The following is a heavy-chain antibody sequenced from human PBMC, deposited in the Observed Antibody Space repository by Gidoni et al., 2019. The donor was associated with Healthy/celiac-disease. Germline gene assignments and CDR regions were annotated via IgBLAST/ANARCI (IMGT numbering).Heavy chain of an antibody. CDR2: INHSGST. J-gene: IGHJ4*02. CDR3: ARMDSSRLDY. V-gene: IGHV4-34*01. Sequence: QVQLQQWGAGLLKPSETLSLTCAVYGGSFSGYYWSWIRQPPGKGRELIGEINHSGSTNSTPSLKSRVTISVDTSKNQFSLKLSSVTAADTAVYYCARMDSSRLDYWGQGTLVTVSS. CDR1: GGSFSGYY. D-gene: IGHD3-22*01.